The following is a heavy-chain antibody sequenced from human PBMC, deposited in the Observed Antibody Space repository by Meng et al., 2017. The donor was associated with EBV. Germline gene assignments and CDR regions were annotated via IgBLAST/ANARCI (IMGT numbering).Heavy chain of an antibody. CDR2: FLPTLVAP. J-gene: IGHJ4*02. CDR3: ASESGRGYTPDY. Sequence: QWQLVQSEAEVQKPGSSVKVSCKTSGGPFRTYAISWVRQAPGQGLEWLGGFLPTLVAPNYAQKFHGRVSITADESTSTHYMDLSSLRSEDTAVYYCASESGRGYTPDYWGQGTLVTVSS. CDR1: GGPFRTYA. V-gene: IGHV1-69*01. D-gene: IGHD3-10*01.